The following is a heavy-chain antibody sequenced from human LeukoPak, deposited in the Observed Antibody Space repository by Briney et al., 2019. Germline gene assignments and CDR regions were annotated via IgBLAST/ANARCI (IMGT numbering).Heavy chain of an antibody. V-gene: IGHV3-21*01. CDR2: ISSSSSYI. CDR1: GFTFSSYE. Sequence: GGSLRLSCAASGFTFSSYEMNWVRQAPGKGLEWVSSISSSSSYIYYADSVKGRFTISRDNAKNSLYLQMNSLRAEDTAVYYCARDLGSYGVYWGQGTLVTVSS. CDR3: ARDLGSYGVY. D-gene: IGHD5-18*01. J-gene: IGHJ4*02.